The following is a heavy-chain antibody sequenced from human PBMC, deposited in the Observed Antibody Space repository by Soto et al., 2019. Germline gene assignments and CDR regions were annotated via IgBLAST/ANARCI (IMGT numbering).Heavy chain of an antibody. Sequence: PSETLSLTCTVSGDSISSADYYWSWIRQTPGKGLEWIGHIFYSGTTYYNPSLKSRLTISVDTSKDHFSLRLTSVTAADTAVYYCARDLWVEPELYYYGMDVWGQGTTVTDSS. CDR3: ARDLWVEPELYYYGMDV. D-gene: IGHD1-1*01. CDR1: GDSISSADYY. V-gene: IGHV4-30-4*01. J-gene: IGHJ6*02. CDR2: IFYSGTT.